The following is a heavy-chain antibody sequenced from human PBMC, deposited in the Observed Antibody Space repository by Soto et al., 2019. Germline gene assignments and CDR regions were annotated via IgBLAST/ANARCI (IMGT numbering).Heavy chain of an antibody. J-gene: IGHJ6*02. Sequence: GESLKISRKGSGYSFTSYWIGWVRQMPGKGLEWMGIIYPGDSDTRYSPSFQGQVTISADKSIGTAYLQWSSLKASDTAMYYCARHSLYDSSGDYYYGMDVWGQGTTVTVSS. CDR2: IYPGDSDT. D-gene: IGHD3-22*01. V-gene: IGHV5-51*01. CDR1: GYSFTSYW. CDR3: ARHSLYDSSGDYYYGMDV.